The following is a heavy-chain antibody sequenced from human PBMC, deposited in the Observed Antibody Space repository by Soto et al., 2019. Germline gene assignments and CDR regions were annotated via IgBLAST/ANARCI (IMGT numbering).Heavy chain of an antibody. D-gene: IGHD6-19*01. Sequence: QVQLVESGGDVVQPGRSLRLSCAASGFTFSSYGMHWVRQAPGKGLEWVAVISYDGSNKYYADSVKGRFTISRDNSKNTLYLQMNSLRAEDTAVYYCAKEAVAACFDYWGQGTLVTVSS. CDR2: ISYDGSNK. V-gene: IGHV3-30*18. CDR3: AKEAVAACFDY. CDR1: GFTFSSYG. J-gene: IGHJ4*02.